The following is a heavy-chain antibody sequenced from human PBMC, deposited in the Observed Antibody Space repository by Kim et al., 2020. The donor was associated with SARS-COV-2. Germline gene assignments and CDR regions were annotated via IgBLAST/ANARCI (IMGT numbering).Heavy chain of an antibody. Sequence: GGSLRLSCAASGFTFDDYAMHWVRQAPGKGLEWVPGISWNSGSIGYADSVKGRFTISRDNAKNSLYLQMNSLRAEDTALYYCAKYISGGYYYGSGFDPWGQGTLVTVSS. V-gene: IGHV3-9*01. CDR3: AKYISGGYYYGSGFDP. CDR2: ISWNSGSI. J-gene: IGHJ5*02. CDR1: GFTFDDYA. D-gene: IGHD3-10*01.